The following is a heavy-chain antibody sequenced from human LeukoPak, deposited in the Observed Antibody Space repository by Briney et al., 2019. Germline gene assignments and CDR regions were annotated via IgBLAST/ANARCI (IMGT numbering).Heavy chain of an antibody. CDR1: GGSNSSYY. Sequence: PSETLSLTCTVSGGSNSSYYWSWIRQPAGKGLEWIGRIYTSGSTNYNPSLKSRVTMSVDTSKNQFSLKLSSVTAADTAVYYCARELRYFDAYYYYYMDVWGKGTTVTVSS. CDR3: ARELRYFDAYYYYYMDV. J-gene: IGHJ6*03. CDR2: IYTSGST. V-gene: IGHV4-4*07. D-gene: IGHD3-9*01.